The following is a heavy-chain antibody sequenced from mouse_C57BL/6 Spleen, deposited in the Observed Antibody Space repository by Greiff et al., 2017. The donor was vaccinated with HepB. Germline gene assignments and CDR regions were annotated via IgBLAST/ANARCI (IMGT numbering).Heavy chain of an antibody. Sequence: VKLMESGAELVRPGASVTLSCKASGYTFTDYEMHWVKQTPVHGLEWIGAIDPETGGTAYNQKFKGKAILTADKSSSTAYMELRSPTSEDSAVYYCTGRFAYWGQGTLVTVSA. CDR3: TGRFAY. J-gene: IGHJ3*01. CDR1: GYTFTDYE. V-gene: IGHV1-15*01. CDR2: IDPETGGT.